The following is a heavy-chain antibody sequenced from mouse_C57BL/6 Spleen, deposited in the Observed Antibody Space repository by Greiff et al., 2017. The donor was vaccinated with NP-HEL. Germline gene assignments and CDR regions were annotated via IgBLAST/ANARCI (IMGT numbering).Heavy chain of an antibody. J-gene: IGHJ1*03. CDR3: TTSTMITTRYFDV. CDR2: IDPENGDT. D-gene: IGHD2-4*01. Sequence: EVQRVESGAELVRPGASVKLSCTASGFNIKDDYMHWVKQRPEQGLEWIGWIDPENGDTEYASKFQGKATITADTSSNTAYLQLSSLTSEDTAVYYCTTSTMITTRYFDVWGTGTTVTVSS. V-gene: IGHV14-4*01. CDR1: GFNIKDDY.